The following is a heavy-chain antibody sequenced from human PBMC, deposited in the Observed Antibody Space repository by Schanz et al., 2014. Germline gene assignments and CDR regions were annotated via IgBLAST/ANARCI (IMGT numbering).Heavy chain of an antibody. J-gene: IGHJ3*02. CDR2: INPSGGST. V-gene: IGHV1-69*02. D-gene: IGHD2-2*01. Sequence: QVQLVQSGAEVKKPGSSVKVSCKASRSTFSSYTISWVRQARGQGLEWVGMINPSGGSTTYAQQFQGRVTFTADKSTSTAYMELSSLRYEDTALYYCARGTMPGTFDIWGQGTMVTVSS. CDR3: ARGTMPGTFDI. CDR1: RSTFSSYT.